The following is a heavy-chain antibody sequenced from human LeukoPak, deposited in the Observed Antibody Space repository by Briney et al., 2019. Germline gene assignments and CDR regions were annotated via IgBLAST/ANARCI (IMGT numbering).Heavy chain of an antibody. CDR3: VREQFSHTSNYFDN. Sequence: GGSMRISCAPSGLMFDDYAMHWVRHVPGRGREWVSLSSRDGVSSFYADSVKGRFTISRDNNNSSLALQMLSLTTDDTAFYYCVREQFSHTSNYFDNWGQGILVTVSS. CDR1: GLMFDDYA. J-gene: IGHJ4*02. V-gene: IGHV3-43*02. CDR2: SSRDGVSS. D-gene: IGHD5-24*01.